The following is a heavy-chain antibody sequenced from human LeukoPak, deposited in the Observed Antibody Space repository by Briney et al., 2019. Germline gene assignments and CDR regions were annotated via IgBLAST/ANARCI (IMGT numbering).Heavy chain of an antibody. CDR1: GFTFSSYA. CDR3: ARDWLWGHSNYGPY. Sequence: PGGSLRLSCAASGFTFSSYAMSWVRQAPGKGLEWVSAISGSGRSTYYADSVKGRFTVSRDNAKNSLYLQMNSLRAEDTAVYYCARDWLWGHSNYGPYWGQGTLVTVSS. J-gene: IGHJ4*02. CDR2: ISGSGRST. V-gene: IGHV3-23*01. D-gene: IGHD4-11*01.